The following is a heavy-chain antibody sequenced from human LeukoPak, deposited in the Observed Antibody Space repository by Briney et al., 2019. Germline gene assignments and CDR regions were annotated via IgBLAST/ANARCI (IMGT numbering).Heavy chain of an antibody. V-gene: IGHV3-30*02. Sequence: GGSLRLSCAASGFTFSSYGMHWVRQAPGTGLEWVAFIRSDGSNKNYADSVKGRFTISRDNSKNTLYLQMNSLSVDDTGIYYCAKGFVEPRPHYFDYWGQGTLVTVSS. J-gene: IGHJ4*02. CDR1: GFTFSSYG. D-gene: IGHD6-6*01. CDR3: AKGFVEPRPHYFDY. CDR2: IRSDGSNK.